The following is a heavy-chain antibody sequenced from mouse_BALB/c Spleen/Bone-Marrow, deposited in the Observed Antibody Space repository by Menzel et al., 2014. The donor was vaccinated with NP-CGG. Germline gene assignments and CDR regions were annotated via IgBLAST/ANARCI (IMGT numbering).Heavy chain of an antibody. D-gene: IGHD2-1*01. CDR2: IRNKANGYTT. CDR3: ARDYLYYFDY. Sequence: EVKLVESGGGLVQPGGFLRLSCATSGFTFTDHYMSWVRQPPGKALEWLGFIRNKANGYTTEYSASVKGRFTISRDNSQSIVYLQMNTLRAEDSATYYCARDYLYYFDYWGQGTTFTVSS. V-gene: IGHV7-3*02. J-gene: IGHJ2*01. CDR1: GFTFTDHY.